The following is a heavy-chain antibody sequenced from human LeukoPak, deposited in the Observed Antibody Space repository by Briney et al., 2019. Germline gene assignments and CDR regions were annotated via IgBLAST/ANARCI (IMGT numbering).Heavy chain of an antibody. CDR2: ISAYNGNT. J-gene: IGHJ4*02. CDR3: ARVGTRFLEWLANGGVYYFDY. D-gene: IGHD3-3*01. CDR1: GYTFTSYG. V-gene: IGHV1-18*01. Sequence: GASVKVSCKASGYTFTSYGISWVRQAPGQGLEWMGWISAYNGNTNYAQKLQGRVTMTTDTSTSTAYMELRSLRSDDTAVYYCARVGTRFLEWLANGGVYYFDYWGQGTLVTVSS.